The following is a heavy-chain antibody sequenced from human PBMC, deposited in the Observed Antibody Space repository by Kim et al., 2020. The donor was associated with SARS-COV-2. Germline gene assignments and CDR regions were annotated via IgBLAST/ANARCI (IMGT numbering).Heavy chain of an antibody. Sequence: ASVKVSCKASGYTFTSYAMNWVRQAPGQGLEWMGWINTNTGNPTYAQGFTGRFVFSLDTSVSTAYLQISSLKAEDTAVYYCARVVWFGENYGMDVWGQGTTVTVSS. D-gene: IGHD3-10*01. V-gene: IGHV7-4-1*02. CDR3: ARVVWFGENYGMDV. J-gene: IGHJ6*02. CDR2: INTNTGNP. CDR1: GYTFTSYA.